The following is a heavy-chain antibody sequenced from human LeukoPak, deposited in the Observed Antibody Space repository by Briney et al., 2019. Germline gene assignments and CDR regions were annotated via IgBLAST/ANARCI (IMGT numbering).Heavy chain of an antibody. Sequence: PSETLSLTCTVSGGSISSYYWSWIRQPAGKGLEWIGRIYTSGSTNYNPSLKSRVTMSVDTSKNQFSLKLSSVTAADTAVYYCARDGTMVRGGYFDCWGQGTLVTVSS. V-gene: IGHV4-4*07. CDR2: IYTSGST. CDR3: ARDGTMVRGGYFDC. D-gene: IGHD3-10*01. CDR1: GGSISSYY. J-gene: IGHJ4*02.